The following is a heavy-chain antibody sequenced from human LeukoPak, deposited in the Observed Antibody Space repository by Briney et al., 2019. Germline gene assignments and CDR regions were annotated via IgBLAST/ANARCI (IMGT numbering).Heavy chain of an antibody. J-gene: IGHJ4*02. CDR3: ARLGYYDSRGYYYYFDY. D-gene: IGHD3-22*01. CDR2: MNPNSGNT. V-gene: IGHV1-8*01. CDR1: GYTFTSYD. Sequence: GASVKVSCKASGYTFTSYDINWVRQATGQGLEWMGWMNPNSGNTGYAQKFQGRVTMTRNTSISTAYMELSSLRSEDTAVYYCARLGYYDSRGYYYYFDYWGQGTLVTVSS.